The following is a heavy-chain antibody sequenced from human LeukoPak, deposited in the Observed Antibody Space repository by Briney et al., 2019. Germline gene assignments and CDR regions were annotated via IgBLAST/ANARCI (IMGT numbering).Heavy chain of an antibody. Sequence: PSETLSLTCAVYGGSFSGYYWSWIRQPPGKGLEWIGEINHSGSTNYNPSLKSRVTISVDTSKNQFSLKLSSVTAADTAVYYCARVASWYYYGSGKYYFDCWGQGTLVTVSS. CDR1: GGSFSGYY. CDR3: ARVASWYYYGSGKYYFDC. V-gene: IGHV4-34*01. J-gene: IGHJ4*02. CDR2: INHSGST. D-gene: IGHD3-10*01.